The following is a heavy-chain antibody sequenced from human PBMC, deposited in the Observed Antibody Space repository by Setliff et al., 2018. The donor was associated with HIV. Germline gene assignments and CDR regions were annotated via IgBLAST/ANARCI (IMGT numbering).Heavy chain of an antibody. CDR3: ARGVLSLGTYYYYMDV. CDR2: IYTSGGT. Sequence: PSETLSLTCTVSGGSISSANYYWSWIRQPAGKGLEWMGRIYTSGGTHCNPALESRLTISVDPSKNQISLRLNSVTAADTGVYYCARGVLSLGTYYYYMDVWGKGTMVTVSS. D-gene: IGHD3-16*01. J-gene: IGHJ6*03. CDR1: GGSISSANYY. V-gene: IGHV4-61*02.